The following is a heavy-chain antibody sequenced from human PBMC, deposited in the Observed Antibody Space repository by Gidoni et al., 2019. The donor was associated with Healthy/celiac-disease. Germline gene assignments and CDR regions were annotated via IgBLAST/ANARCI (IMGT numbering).Heavy chain of an antibody. V-gene: IGHV4-34*01. Sequence: QVQLQQWGAGLLKPSETLSLTCAVYGRSFSGYYWSWIRQPPGKGLEWIGEINHSGSTNYNPSLKSRVTISVDTSKNQFSLKLSSVTAADTAVYYCARGRRWNYSYGRFDPWGQGTLVTVSS. CDR3: ARGRRWNYSYGRFDP. D-gene: IGHD1-7*01. J-gene: IGHJ5*02. CDR2: INHSGST. CDR1: GRSFSGYY.